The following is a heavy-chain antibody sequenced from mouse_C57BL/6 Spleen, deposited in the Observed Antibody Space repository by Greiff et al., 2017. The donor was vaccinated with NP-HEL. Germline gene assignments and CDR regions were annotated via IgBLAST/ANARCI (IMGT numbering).Heavy chain of an antibody. D-gene: IGHD1-1*01. CDR3: ARYYYGSSYEAMDY. Sequence: EVQLVESEGGLVQPGSSMKLSCTASGFTFSDYYMAWVRQVPEKGLEWVANINYDGSSTYYLDSLKSRFIISRDNAKNILYLQMSSLKSEDTATYYCARYYYGSSYEAMDYWGQGTSVTVSS. CDR2: INYDGSST. J-gene: IGHJ4*01. CDR1: GFTFSDYY. V-gene: IGHV5-16*01.